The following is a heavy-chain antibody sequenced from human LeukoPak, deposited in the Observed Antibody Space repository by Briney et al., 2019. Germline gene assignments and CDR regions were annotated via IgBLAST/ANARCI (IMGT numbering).Heavy chain of an antibody. J-gene: IGHJ5*02. CDR2: IYTSGST. V-gene: IGHV4-4*07. Sequence: SETLSLTCTDSAGSISSYYWSWIRQPAGKGLEWIVRIYTSGSTNYNPSLKSRVTMSVDTSKNQFSLKLSSVTAADTAVYYCARDLGGSYSDNWFDPWGQGTLVTVSS. CDR3: ARDLGGSYSDNWFDP. D-gene: IGHD1-26*01. CDR1: AGSISSYY.